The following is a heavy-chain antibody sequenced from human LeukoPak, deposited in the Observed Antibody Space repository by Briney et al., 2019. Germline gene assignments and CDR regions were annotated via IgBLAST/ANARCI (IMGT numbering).Heavy chain of an antibody. CDR3: AREAGSADH. D-gene: IGHD6-25*01. V-gene: IGHV3-48*01. Sequence: PGGSLRLSCSASGFAFSSYGMNRVRQAPGKGLEWVSYISASSGTIFYADSVKGRFTVSRDNAKNSLYLQMNSLRAEDTGVYYCAREAGSADHWGQGTLVTVSS. CDR1: GFAFSSYG. CDR2: ISASSGTI. J-gene: IGHJ4*02.